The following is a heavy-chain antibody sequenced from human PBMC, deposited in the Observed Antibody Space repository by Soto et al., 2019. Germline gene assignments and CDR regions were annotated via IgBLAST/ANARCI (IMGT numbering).Heavy chain of an antibody. CDR1: GFTFSSYE. J-gene: IGHJ4*02. CDR3: ARLFGWYYFDY. V-gene: IGHV3-48*03. D-gene: IGHD6-19*01. Sequence: GSLRLSCAASGFTFSSYEMNWVRQAPGKGLEWVSYISSSGSTIYYADSVKGRFTISRDNAKNSLYLQMNSLRAEDTAVYYCARLFGWYYFDYWGQGTLVTVSS. CDR2: ISSSGSTI.